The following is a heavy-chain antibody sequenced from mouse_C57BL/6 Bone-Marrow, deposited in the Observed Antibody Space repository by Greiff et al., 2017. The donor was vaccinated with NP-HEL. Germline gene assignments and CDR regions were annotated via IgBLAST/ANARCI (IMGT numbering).Heavy chain of an antibody. CDR1: GYTFTDYY. J-gene: IGHJ2*01. CDR3: ARSEETGTLDY. D-gene: IGHD4-1*01. CDR2: INPNNGGT. Sequence: VQLQQSGPELVKPGASVKISCKASGYTFTDYYMNWVKQSHGKSLEWIGDINPNNGGTSYNQKFKGKATLTVDKSSSTAYMELRSLTSEDSAVDYCARSEETGTLDYWGQGTTLTVSS. V-gene: IGHV1-26*01.